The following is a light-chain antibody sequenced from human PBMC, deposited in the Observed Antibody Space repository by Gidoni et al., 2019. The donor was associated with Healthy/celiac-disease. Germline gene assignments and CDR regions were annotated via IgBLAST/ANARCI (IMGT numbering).Light chain of an antibody. V-gene: IGLV1-40*01. CDR2: GNS. CDR3: QSYDSSLSALVV. J-gene: IGLJ2*01. Sequence: QSVLTQPPSVSGAPGQRVTLSCTGSSSNIGAGYDVHWYQQLPGTAPKLLIYGNSNRPSGVPDRFSGSKSGTSASLAITGLQADDDADYYCQSYDSSLSALVVFGGGTKLTVL. CDR1: SSNIGAGYD.